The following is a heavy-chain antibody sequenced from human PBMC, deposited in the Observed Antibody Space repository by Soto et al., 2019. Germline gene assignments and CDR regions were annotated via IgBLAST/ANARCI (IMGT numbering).Heavy chain of an antibody. CDR3: ARIAAAGTQ. CDR2: IFNGGST. D-gene: IGHD6-13*01. CDR1: GACISNHY. V-gene: IGHV4-59*11. J-gene: IGHJ4*02. Sequence: QVQLQESGPGLVKPSETLSLTCTVSGACISNHYWNWIRQPPGKGLEWIANIFNGGSTKYNPSLKSRVTISVDTSKNQFSLNLSSVTAADTAVYYCARIAAAGTQWGQGTLVTVSS.